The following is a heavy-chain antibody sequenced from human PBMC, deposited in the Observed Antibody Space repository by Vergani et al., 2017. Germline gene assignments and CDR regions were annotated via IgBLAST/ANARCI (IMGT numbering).Heavy chain of an antibody. CDR2: ISSSSSYI. CDR3: ARDFRTTGYYYYGMDV. CDR1: GFTFSSYS. J-gene: IGHJ6*02. V-gene: IGHV3-21*01. Sequence: EVQLVESGGGLVKPGGSLRLSCAASGFTFSSYSMNWVRQAPGKGLEWVSSISSSSSYIYYADSVKGRFTISRDNAKNSLYLQMNSLRAEDTAVYYCARDFRTTGYYYYGMDVWGQGTTVTVSS. D-gene: IGHD4-17*01.